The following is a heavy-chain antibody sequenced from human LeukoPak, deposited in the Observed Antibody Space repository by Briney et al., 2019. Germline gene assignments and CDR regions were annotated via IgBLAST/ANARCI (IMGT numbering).Heavy chain of an antibody. CDR1: GGSFSGYY. J-gene: IGHJ4*02. CDR3: AREGAAADPFDY. V-gene: IGHV4-34*01. D-gene: IGHD6-13*01. CDR2: INHSGST. Sequence: SETLSLTCAVYGGSFSGYYWSWIRQPPGKGLEWIGEINHSGSTNYNPSLKSRVTISVDTSKNQFSLKLSSVTAADTAVYYCAREGAAADPFDYRGQGTLVTVSS.